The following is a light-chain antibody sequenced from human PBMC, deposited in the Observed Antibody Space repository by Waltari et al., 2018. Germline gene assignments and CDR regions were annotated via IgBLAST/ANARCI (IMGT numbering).Light chain of an antibody. J-gene: IGKJ3*01. Sequence: DIQMTQSPASLSASVGDRVTITCRASQGINKYLAWYQQKPGKVPKLLIYAASTSQSGVPSRFSGSGSGTEFTLTISALQPEDVATYYCQKYNSVPPTFGPGTTVDIK. CDR2: AAS. CDR3: QKYNSVPPT. V-gene: IGKV1-27*01. CDR1: QGINKY.